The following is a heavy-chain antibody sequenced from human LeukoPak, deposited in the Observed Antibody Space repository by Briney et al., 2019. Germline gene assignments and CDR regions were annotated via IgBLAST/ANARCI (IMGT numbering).Heavy chain of an antibody. CDR3: ARDYAEGWELRRSYFDY. V-gene: IGHV4-39*02. CDR2: IYYSGST. Sequence: SETLSLTCTVSGGSISSSSYYWGWIRQPPGKGLEWIGSIYYSGSTYYNPSLKSRVTISVDTSKNQFSLKLSSVTAADTAVYYCARDYAEGWELRRSYFDYWGQGALVTVSS. CDR1: GGSISSSSYY. J-gene: IGHJ4*02. D-gene: IGHD1-26*01.